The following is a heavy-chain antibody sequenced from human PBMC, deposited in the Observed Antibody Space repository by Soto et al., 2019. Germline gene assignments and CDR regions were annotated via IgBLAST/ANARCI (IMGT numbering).Heavy chain of an antibody. J-gene: IGHJ4*02. CDR1: GYNFNQYY. Sequence: QVQLVQSGPEVRKPGASVRLSCATSGYNFNQYYIHWVRQAPGQGLEWMGIINLRGGTTEYAQKFRGRVTVTGDTSTRTAYMELSSLRSEDTAVYFCARGPDDSDVPRWDHWGQGTLITVSS. D-gene: IGHD4-17*01. CDR2: INLRGGTT. V-gene: IGHV1-46*02. CDR3: ARGPDDSDVPRWDH.